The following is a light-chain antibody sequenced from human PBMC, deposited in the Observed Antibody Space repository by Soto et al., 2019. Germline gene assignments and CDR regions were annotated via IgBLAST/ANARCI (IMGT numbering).Light chain of an antibody. CDR2: DAS. Sequence: EIVMTQSPANLSVSPGEGATLSCKASQNVYKNLAWYQQRPGQPPRLLIYDASTRATGISARFSGSGYGTEFTLTISSLQTRDLGGYFCQQCRNWPLTFGGGTKVEIK. CDR3: QQCRNWPLT. V-gene: IGKV3-15*01. J-gene: IGKJ4*01. CDR1: QNVYKN.